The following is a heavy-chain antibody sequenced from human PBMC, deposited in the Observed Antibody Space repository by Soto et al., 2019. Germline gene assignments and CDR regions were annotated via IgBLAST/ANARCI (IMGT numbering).Heavy chain of an antibody. CDR2: ISAYNGNT. D-gene: IGHD2-15*01. J-gene: IGHJ5*02. CDR1: GYTFTSYG. Sequence: GASVKVSCKASGYTFTSYGISWVRQAPGQGLEWMGWISAYNGNTNYAQKLQGRVTMTTDTSTSTAYMELRSLRSDDTAVYYCARGSRVCNGGSCKGLWFDPWGQGTLVTVSS. CDR3: ARGSRVCNGGSCKGLWFDP. V-gene: IGHV1-18*01.